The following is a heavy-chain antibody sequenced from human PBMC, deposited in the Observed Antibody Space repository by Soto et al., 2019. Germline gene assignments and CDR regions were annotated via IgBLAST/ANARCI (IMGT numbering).Heavy chain of an antibody. V-gene: IGHV1-46*01. CDR3: ARGRCGGDCYSRRPHAFDI. Sequence: QVQLVQSGAEVKKPGASVKVSCKASGYTFTSYYMHWVRQAPGQGLEWMGIINPSGGSTSYAQKFQGRVTMTRDTSTSTVYMELSSLRSEDTAVYYCARGRCGGDCYSRRPHAFDIWGQGTMVTVSS. CDR1: GYTFTSYY. D-gene: IGHD2-21*02. J-gene: IGHJ3*02. CDR2: INPSGGST.